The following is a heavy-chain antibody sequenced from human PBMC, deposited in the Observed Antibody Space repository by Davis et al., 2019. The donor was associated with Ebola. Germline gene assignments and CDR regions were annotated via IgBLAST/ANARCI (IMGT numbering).Heavy chain of an antibody. CDR3: ARSYYDFWSGYQDY. D-gene: IGHD3-3*01. CDR2: IFSNDEK. CDR1: GGSISSHYW. J-gene: IGHJ4*02. V-gene: IGHV2-26*01. Sequence: PSETLSLTCTVSGGSISSHYWSWIRQPPGKALEWLAHIFSNDEKSYSTSLKSRLTISKDTSKSQVVLTMTNMDPVDTATYYCARSYYDFWSGYQDYWGQGTLVTVSS.